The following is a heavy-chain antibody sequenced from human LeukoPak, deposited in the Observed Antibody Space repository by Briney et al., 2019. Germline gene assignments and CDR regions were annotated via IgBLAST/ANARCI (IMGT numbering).Heavy chain of an antibody. CDR1: GFTFSSYW. D-gene: IGHD5-18*01. CDR2: IKSDGSNT. V-gene: IGHV3-74*01. CDR3: ARGGAAMVNY. Sequence: GGSLRLSCAASGFTFSSYWMHWVRQAPGKGLVWVSRIKSDGSNTNYADSVKGRFTISRDNAKNSLYLQMNSLRAEDTAVYYCARGGAAMVNYWGQGTLVTVSS. J-gene: IGHJ4*02.